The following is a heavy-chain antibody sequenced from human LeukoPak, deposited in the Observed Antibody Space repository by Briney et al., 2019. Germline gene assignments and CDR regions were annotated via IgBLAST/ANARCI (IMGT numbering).Heavy chain of an antibody. V-gene: IGHV1-18*01. D-gene: IGHD3-3*01. Sequence: ASVKVSCKASGGTFSSYAISWVRQAPGQGLEWMGWISAYDGNTNYAQKLQGRVTMTTDTSTSTAYMELRSLRSDDTAVYYCARVQNTYYDSWAWFDPWGQGTLVTVSS. CDR3: ARVQNTYYDSWAWFDP. CDR2: ISAYDGNT. J-gene: IGHJ5*02. CDR1: GGTFSSYA.